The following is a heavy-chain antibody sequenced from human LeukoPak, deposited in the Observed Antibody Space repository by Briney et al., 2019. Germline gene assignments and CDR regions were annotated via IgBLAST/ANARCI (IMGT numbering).Heavy chain of an antibody. Sequence: GRSLRLSCAASGFTFSSYAMHWVRQAPGKGLEWVAVISYDGSNKYYADSAKGRFTISRDNSKNTLYLQMNSLRAEDTAVYYCASLLLRYFDWLSTLGGFDYWGQGTLVTVSS. J-gene: IGHJ4*02. D-gene: IGHD3-9*01. CDR1: GFTFSSYA. CDR2: ISYDGSNK. V-gene: IGHV3-30*04. CDR3: ASLLLRYFDWLSTLGGFDY.